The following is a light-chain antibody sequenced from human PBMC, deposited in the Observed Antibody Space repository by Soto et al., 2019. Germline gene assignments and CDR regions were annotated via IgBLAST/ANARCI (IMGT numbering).Light chain of an antibody. CDR1: SSDVGGDNY. CDR3: VSFTTSRSYV. J-gene: IGLJ1*01. Sequence: QSALTQPASVSGSPGQSITISCTGTSSDVGGDNYVSWYQQHPGRAPKLMIYEVSNRPSGVSNRFSGSKSGTTASLTISGLQTEDEAEYYCVSFTTSRSYVFGTGTKLTVL. V-gene: IGLV2-14*01. CDR2: EVS.